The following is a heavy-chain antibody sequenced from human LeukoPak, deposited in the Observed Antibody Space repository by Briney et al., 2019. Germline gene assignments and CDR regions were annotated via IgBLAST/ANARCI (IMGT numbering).Heavy chain of an antibody. CDR2: INPSGGST. J-gene: IGHJ4*02. Sequence: ASVKVSCKASGYTFTSYYMHWVRQAPGQGLEWMGIINPSGGSTSYAQKFQGRVTMTRDTSTSTVYMELSSLRSEDTAVYYCARHGISPHEWSYYDFWSGYWDYFDYWGQGTLVTVSS. V-gene: IGHV1-46*01. CDR3: ARHGISPHEWSYYDFWSGYWDYFDY. D-gene: IGHD3-3*01. CDR1: GYTFTSYY.